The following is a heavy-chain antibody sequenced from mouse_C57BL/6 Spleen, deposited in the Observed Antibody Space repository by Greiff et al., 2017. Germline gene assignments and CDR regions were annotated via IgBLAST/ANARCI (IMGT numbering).Heavy chain of an antibody. CDR1: GFTFSDYG. J-gene: IGHJ2*01. CDR3: ARGTGTFDY. Sequence: EVQLVESGGGLVKPGGSLKLSCAASGFTFSDYGMHWVRQAPEKGLEWVAYISSGSSTIYYADTVKGGFSLSRDNAKNTLFLQMTSLRSQSTAMYYCARGTGTFDYWGQGTTLPVSS. V-gene: IGHV5-17*01. D-gene: IGHD4-1*01. CDR2: ISSGSSTI.